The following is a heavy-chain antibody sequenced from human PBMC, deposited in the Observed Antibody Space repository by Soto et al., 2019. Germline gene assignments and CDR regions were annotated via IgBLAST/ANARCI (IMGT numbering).Heavy chain of an antibody. CDR3: AAEKCGGCDYHFDY. J-gene: IGHJ4*02. CDR1: GYTFTSYD. CDR2: MNPNSGNT. Sequence: ASVKVSCKASGYTFTSYDINWVRQATGQGLEWMGWMNPNSGNTGYAQKFQGRVTMTRNTSISTAYMELSSLRSEDTAVYYCAAEKCGGCDYHFDYWGQGTLVTVSS. V-gene: IGHV1-8*01. D-gene: IGHD2-15*01.